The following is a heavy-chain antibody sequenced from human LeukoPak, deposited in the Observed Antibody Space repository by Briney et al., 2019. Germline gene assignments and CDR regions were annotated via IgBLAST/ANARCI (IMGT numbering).Heavy chain of an antibody. CDR1: GGSLSSYY. D-gene: IGHD1-26*01. J-gene: IGHJ4*02. CDR3: ARSSLMVGATLFDY. CDR2: IYDTGSI. V-gene: IGHV4-59*08. Sequence: TLSLTCTVSGGSLSSYYWSWIQQPPGKGLEWIGYIYDTGSIKYNPSLKTRVTISVDTSKNQCSLKLSSVTAAHTAVYYCARSSLMVGATLFDYWGQGTLVT.